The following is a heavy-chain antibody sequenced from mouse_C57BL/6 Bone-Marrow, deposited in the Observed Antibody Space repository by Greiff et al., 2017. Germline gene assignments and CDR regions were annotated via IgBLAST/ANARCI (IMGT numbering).Heavy chain of an antibody. CDR3: AREGFITTVPFAY. CDR1: GYTFTGYW. D-gene: IGHD1-1*01. Sequence: QVQLQQSGAELVMPGASVKLSCKASGYTFTGYWMHWVKQRPGQGLEWIGEIDPSDSYTNYNQKFKGKSTLTVDKSSSTAYMQLSSLTSEDSAVYYCAREGFITTVPFAYWGQGTLVTVSA. CDR2: IDPSDSYT. J-gene: IGHJ3*01. V-gene: IGHV1-69*01.